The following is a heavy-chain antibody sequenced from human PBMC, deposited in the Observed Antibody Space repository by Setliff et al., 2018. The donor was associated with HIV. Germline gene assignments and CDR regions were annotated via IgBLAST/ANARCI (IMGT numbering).Heavy chain of an antibody. J-gene: IGHJ3*02. CDR3: ARGRGYSYGYNAFDI. Sequence: GSLRLSCTVSGFTFNGYSMNWVRQAPGKGLEWVSSISSSGSYIYYADSVKGRFAISRDNAKNSIHLQMNSLRAEDTAVYYCARGRGYSYGYNAFDIWGLGTMVTVSS. V-gene: IGHV3-21*06. CDR1: GFTFNGYS. CDR2: ISSSGSYI. D-gene: IGHD5-18*01.